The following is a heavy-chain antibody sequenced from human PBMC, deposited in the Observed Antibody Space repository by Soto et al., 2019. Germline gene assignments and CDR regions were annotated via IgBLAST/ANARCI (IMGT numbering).Heavy chain of an antibody. Sequence: QLQLQESGPGLVKPSETLSLICTVSGGSISSSTYYWGWIRQPPGKGREWIGSIYYSGSTYYNPSLKSRLTIYVDTSRNQFSLKLSSVTAADTAVYYCARHRAVAGPDYYFDSWGQGALVTVSS. J-gene: IGHJ4*02. V-gene: IGHV4-39*01. CDR1: GGSISSSTYY. D-gene: IGHD6-19*01. CDR2: IYYSGST. CDR3: ARHRAVAGPDYYFDS.